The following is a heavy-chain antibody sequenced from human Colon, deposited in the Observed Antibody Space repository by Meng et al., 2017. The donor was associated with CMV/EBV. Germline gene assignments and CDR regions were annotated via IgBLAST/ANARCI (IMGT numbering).Heavy chain of an antibody. CDR3: ARGSGIDGSYAGY. CDR2: ISSSGSYI. J-gene: IGHJ4*02. Sequence: GGSLRLSCAASGFNFSLYTVNWVRQSPGKGLEWVSSISSSGSYIYYADSVKGRFTVSRDNTKNSLYLQMHSLGVEDTAVYYCARGSGIDGSYAGYWGLGTLVTVSS. CDR1: GFNFSLYT. V-gene: IGHV3-21*06. D-gene: IGHD3-10*01.